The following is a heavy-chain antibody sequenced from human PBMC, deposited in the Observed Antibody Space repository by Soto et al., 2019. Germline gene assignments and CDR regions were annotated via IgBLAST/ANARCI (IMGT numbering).Heavy chain of an antibody. CDR3: ARAPPYYYDSSGTPHDAFDI. CDR1: GFTVSSTY. J-gene: IGHJ3*02. CDR2: IYSGGST. V-gene: IGHV3-53*01. Sequence: PGGSLRLSCAASGFTVSSTYMSWVRQAPGKGLEWVSVIYSGGSTYYADSVKGRFTISRDNSKNTLYLQMNSLRAEDTAVYYCARAPPYYYDSSGTPHDAFDIWGQGTMVTVSS. D-gene: IGHD3-22*01.